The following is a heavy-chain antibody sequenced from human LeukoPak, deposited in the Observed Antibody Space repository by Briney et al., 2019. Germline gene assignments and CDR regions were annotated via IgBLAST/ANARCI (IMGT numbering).Heavy chain of an antibody. J-gene: IGHJ4*02. CDR3: ARSGYSYDLVDY. D-gene: IGHD5-18*01. CDR1: GGSMSSYY. Sequence: PSETLSLTCTVSGGSMSSYYWNWIRQPPGKGLEWIGYIYYSGSTNYNPSLKSRVTISVDTSKNQFSLKLSSVPAADTAVYYCARSGYSYDLVDYWGQGTLVTVSS. CDR2: IYYSGST. V-gene: IGHV4-59*08.